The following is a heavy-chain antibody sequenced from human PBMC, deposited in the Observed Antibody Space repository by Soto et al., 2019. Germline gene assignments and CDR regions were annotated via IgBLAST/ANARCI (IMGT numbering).Heavy chain of an antibody. CDR2: ISYSGTT. D-gene: IGHD5-12*01. J-gene: IGHJ5*02. V-gene: IGHV4-31*11. CDR3: AAAHIGASGPNWFYP. Sequence: QVQLQESGPGLVKPSQTLSLTCAVSGGSISSGGHYWSWIRQHPGKGLEFLGYISYSGTTYYNPARKSRLTVSIDTSKNQSSLKLRSASAAVTAVYYCAAAHIGASGPNWFYPWGQGTLVTVSS. CDR1: GGSISSGGHY.